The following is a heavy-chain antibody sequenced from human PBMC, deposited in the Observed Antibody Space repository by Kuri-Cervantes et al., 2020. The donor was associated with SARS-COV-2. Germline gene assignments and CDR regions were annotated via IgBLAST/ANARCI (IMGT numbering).Heavy chain of an antibody. Sequence: SETLSLTCTVSGGSISSAGHEWSWIRQHPGKGLEWIVYIYYRGRTYNNPSLKSRVTISVDTSKNQFSLKLSYVTAADTAVYYCARGAVVRGPKYYFDYWGQGTLVTVSS. V-gene: IGHV4-31*03. CDR2: IYYRGRT. CDR3: ARGAVVRGPKYYFDY. CDR1: GGSISSAGHE. D-gene: IGHD3-10*01. J-gene: IGHJ4*02.